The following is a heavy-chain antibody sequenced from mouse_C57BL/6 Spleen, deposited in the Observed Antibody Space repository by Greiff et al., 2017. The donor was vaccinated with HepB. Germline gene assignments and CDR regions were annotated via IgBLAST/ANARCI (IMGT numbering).Heavy chain of an antibody. CDR2: IYPGDGDT. J-gene: IGHJ1*03. V-gene: IGHV1-82*01. CDR1: GYAFSSSW. CDR3: ARPTVDWYFDV. D-gene: IGHD1-1*01. Sequence: VMLVESGPELVKPGASVKISCKASGYAFSSSWMNWVKQRPGKGLEWIGRIYPGDGDTNYNGKFKGKATLTADKSSSTAYMQLSSLTSEDSAVYFCARPTVDWYFDVWGTGTTVTVSS.